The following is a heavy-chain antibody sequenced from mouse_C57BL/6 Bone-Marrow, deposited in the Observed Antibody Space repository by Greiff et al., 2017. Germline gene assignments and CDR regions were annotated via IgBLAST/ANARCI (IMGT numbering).Heavy chain of an antibody. V-gene: IGHV1-64*01. CDR3: ARSSQYYGSSPAWFAY. CDR2: IHPNSGST. Sequence: QVQLQQSGAELVKPGASVKLSCKASGYTFTSYWMHWVKQRPGQGLEWIGMIHPNSGSTNYNEKFKSKATLTVDKSSSTAYMQLSSLTSEDSAVYYCARSSQYYGSSPAWFAYWGQGTLVTVSA. D-gene: IGHD1-1*01. CDR1: GYTFTSYW. J-gene: IGHJ3*01.